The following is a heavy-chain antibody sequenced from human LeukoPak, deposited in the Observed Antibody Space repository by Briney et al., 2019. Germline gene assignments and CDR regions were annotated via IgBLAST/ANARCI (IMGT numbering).Heavy chain of an antibody. CDR2: IYYSGNT. V-gene: IGHV4-39*01. CDR1: GASISSSNSY. D-gene: IGHD3/OR15-3a*01. Sequence: SETLSLTCTVSGASISSSNSYWGWIRQPPGKGLEWIGSIYYSGNTYYNASLKSQVSISIDTSKNQFSLKLTSVTAADTAVYYCARQTGSGLFILPGGQGTLVTVSS. CDR3: ARQTGSGLFILP. J-gene: IGHJ4*02.